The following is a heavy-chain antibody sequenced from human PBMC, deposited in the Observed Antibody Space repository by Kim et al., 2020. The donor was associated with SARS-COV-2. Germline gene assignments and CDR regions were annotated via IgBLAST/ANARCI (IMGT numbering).Heavy chain of an antibody. Sequence: GGSLRLSCAASGFTFSSYAMHWVRQAPGKGLEWVAVISYDGSNKYYADSVKGRFTISRDNSKNTLYLQMNSLRAEDTAVYYCASLAVAGYYFDYWGQGTLVTVSS. CDR2: ISYDGSNK. V-gene: IGHV3-30-3*01. J-gene: IGHJ4*02. CDR3: ASLAVAGYYFDY. CDR1: GFTFSSYA. D-gene: IGHD6-19*01.